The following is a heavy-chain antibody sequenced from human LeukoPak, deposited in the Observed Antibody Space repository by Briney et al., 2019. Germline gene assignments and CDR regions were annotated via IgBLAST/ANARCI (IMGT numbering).Heavy chain of an antibody. J-gene: IGHJ4*02. Sequence: PGGSLRLSCAASGFTFSSYAMSWVRQAPGKGLEWVSAISGSGGSTYYADSVKGRFTISRDNSKNTLYLQMNSLRAEDTAVYYCARGSDYGDYYFDYWGQGTLVTVSS. V-gene: IGHV3-23*01. CDR1: GFTFSSYA. CDR2: ISGSGGST. D-gene: IGHD4-17*01. CDR3: ARGSDYGDYYFDY.